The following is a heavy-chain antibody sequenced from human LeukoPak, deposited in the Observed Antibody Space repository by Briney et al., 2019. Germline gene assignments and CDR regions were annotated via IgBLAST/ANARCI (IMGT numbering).Heavy chain of an antibody. CDR3: AHKGRGSGSYTM. D-gene: IGHD3-10*01. CDR1: GFSLSTTGVA. Sequence: SGPTLVNPTQTLTLTCTFSGFSLSTTGVAVAWIRQPPGKALEWLAVTYWNNDKSYSPSLKSRLTITKDASKNQVVLIMANMDPVDTGTYYCAHKGRGSGSYTMWGQGTLVTVSS. J-gene: IGHJ4*02. CDR2: TYWNNDK. V-gene: IGHV2-5*01.